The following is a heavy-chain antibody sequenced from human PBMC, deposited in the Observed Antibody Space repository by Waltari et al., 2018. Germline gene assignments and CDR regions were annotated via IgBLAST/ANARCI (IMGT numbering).Heavy chain of an antibody. CDR1: GYTFTGYY. Sequence: QVQLVQSGAEVKKPGASVKVSCKASGYTFTGYYMHWVRQAPGQGLEWMGRFIPILGIANYAQKFQGRVTITADKSTSTAYMELSSLRSEDTAVYYCAYYYYGMDVWGQGTTVTVSS. CDR2: FIPILGIA. CDR3: AYYYYGMDV. V-gene: IGHV1-69*09. J-gene: IGHJ6*02.